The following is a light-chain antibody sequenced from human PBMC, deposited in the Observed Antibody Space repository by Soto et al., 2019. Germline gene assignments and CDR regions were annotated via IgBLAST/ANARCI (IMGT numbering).Light chain of an antibody. V-gene: IGLV2-14*03. Sequence: QSALTQPASVSGSPGQSITISCTGTGSDVGGYDYVSWYQQYPGKAPKLVIYDVTNRPSGVSNRFSGSKSGNTAALIIFGLQAEDGADYYCSSYTSSSTPHVFGTGTKVTVL. CDR1: GSDVGGYDY. CDR3: SSYTSSSTPHV. J-gene: IGLJ1*01. CDR2: DVT.